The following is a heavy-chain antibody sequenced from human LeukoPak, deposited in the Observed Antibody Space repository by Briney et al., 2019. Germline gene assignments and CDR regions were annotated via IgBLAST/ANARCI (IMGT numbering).Heavy chain of an antibody. CDR3: AKDYYGGSRNYGDY. V-gene: IGHV3-23*01. Sequence: PGGSLRLSCAASGFTFSSYAMSWVRQAPGKGLEWVSAISGSGGSTYYADSVKGRFTISRDNSKNTLHLQMNSLRAEDTAVYYCAKDYYGGSRNYGDYWGQGTLVTVSS. D-gene: IGHD4-23*01. CDR1: GFTFSSYA. CDR2: ISGSGGST. J-gene: IGHJ4*02.